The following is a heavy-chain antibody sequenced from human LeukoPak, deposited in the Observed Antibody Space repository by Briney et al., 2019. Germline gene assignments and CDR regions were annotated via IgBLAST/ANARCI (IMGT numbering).Heavy chain of an antibody. D-gene: IGHD2-8*02. J-gene: IGHJ1*01. V-gene: IGHV1-24*01. Sequence: ASVKVSCKVSGCTLTELSMHWVRQAPGKGLEWMGGFDPEDGETIYAQKFQGRVTMTEHTSTDTAYMELSSLRYEDTAVYYCATVIKYWPLLYFQHWGQGTLVTVSS. CDR3: ATVIKYWPLLYFQH. CDR2: FDPEDGET. CDR1: GCTLTELS.